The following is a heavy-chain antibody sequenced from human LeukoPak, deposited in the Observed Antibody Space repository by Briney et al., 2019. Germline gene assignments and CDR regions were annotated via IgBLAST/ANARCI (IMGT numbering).Heavy chain of an antibody. CDR2: IYTSGRT. CDR3: ARDPWDYYDSSGPPYYFDY. D-gene: IGHD3-22*01. CDR1: GGSISSYY. Sequence: SETLSLTCTVSGGSISSYYWSWIRQPAGKGLEWIGRIYTSGRTNYNPSLKSRVTMSVDTSKNQFSLKLSSVTAADTAVYYCARDPWDYYDSSGPPYYFDYWGQGTLVTVSS. J-gene: IGHJ4*02. V-gene: IGHV4-4*07.